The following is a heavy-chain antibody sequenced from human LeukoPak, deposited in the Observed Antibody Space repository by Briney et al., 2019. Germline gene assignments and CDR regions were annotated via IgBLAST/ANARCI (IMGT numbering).Heavy chain of an antibody. CDR2: INHSGST. CDR3: VRLRMTGDNGRGWSDY. J-gene: IGHJ4*02. CDR1: GGSFSDYY. D-gene: IGHD4-17*01. V-gene: IGHV4-34*01. Sequence: SETLSLTCAVYGGSFSDYYWSWIRQPPGKGLEWIGEINHSGSTKYNPSLKSRVTISVDTSKNQFSLKLSSVTAADTAVYYCVRLRMTGDNGRGWSDYWGQGTLVTVSS.